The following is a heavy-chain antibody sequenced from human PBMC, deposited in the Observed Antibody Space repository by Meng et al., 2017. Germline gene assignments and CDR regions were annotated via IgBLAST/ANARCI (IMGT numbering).Heavy chain of an antibody. CDR3: ARDSSSSWYSTYYYYYGMDV. Sequence: GESLKISCAASGFTFSSYSMNWVRQAPGKGLEWVSVIYSGGSTYYADSVKGRFTISRDNSKNTLYLQMNSLRAEDTAVYYCARDSSSSWYSTYYYYYGMDVWGQGTTVTVSS. CDR1: GFTFSSYS. J-gene: IGHJ6*02. V-gene: IGHV3-66*02. CDR2: IYSGGST. D-gene: IGHD6-13*01.